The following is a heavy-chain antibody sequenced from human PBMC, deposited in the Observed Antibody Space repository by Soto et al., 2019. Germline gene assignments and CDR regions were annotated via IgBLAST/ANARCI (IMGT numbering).Heavy chain of an antibody. V-gene: IGHV1-3*01. D-gene: IGHD6-13*01. Sequence: QVQLVQSGAEVKKPGASVKLSCNASGYTFTNYTIHWVRQAPGQRLEWMGWINAGTGHTRFSEKLQGRVSLTRDTSASTAYLDLTSLRFEDTGVYYCARRSYSSSWDDVDYWGQGTLVTVSS. CDR1: GYTFTNYT. J-gene: IGHJ4*02. CDR3: ARRSYSSSWDDVDY. CDR2: INAGTGHT.